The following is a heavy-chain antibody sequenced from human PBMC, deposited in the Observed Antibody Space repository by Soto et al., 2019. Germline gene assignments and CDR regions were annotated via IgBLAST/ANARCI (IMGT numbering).Heavy chain of an antibody. J-gene: IGHJ6*02. CDR1: GGTFSSYA. Sequence: QVQLVQSGAEVKKPGSSVKVSCKASGGTFSSYAISWVRQAPGQGLEWMGGIIPIFGTANYAQKFQGRVTITADESTSTAYMELSRLRSEDTAVYYCAVTYCSSTSCYLYYGMDVWGQGTTVTVSS. CDR3: AVTYCSSTSCYLYYGMDV. V-gene: IGHV1-69*01. CDR2: IIPIFGTA. D-gene: IGHD2-2*01.